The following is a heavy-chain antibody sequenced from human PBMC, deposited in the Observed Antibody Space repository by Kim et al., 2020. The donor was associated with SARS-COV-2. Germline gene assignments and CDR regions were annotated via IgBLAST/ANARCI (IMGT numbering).Heavy chain of an antibody. J-gene: IGHJ4*02. CDR2: ISYDGSNK. V-gene: IGHV3-30*18. Sequence: GGSLRLSCAASGFTFSSYGMHWVRQAPGKGLEWVSVISYDGSNKYYADSVTGRFTISIDNSKNTLYLQMNSRRAEDTAVYYCAKEGRGVAARSVCYYWGQGTLVTVSS. CDR1: GFTFSSYG. D-gene: IGHD2-15*01. CDR3: AKEGRGVAARSVCYY.